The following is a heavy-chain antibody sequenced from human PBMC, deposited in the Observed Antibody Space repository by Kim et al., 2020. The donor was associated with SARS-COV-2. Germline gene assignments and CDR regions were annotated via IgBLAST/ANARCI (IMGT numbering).Heavy chain of an antibody. D-gene: IGHD3-10*01. J-gene: IGHJ4*02. V-gene: IGHV4-4*09. Sequence: YYPSLRSRVAISVATSKNQFSLKLSSLTAAETAVYYCARNYGYGSGSFYSYWGQGILVTVSS. CDR3: ARNYGYGSGSFYSY.